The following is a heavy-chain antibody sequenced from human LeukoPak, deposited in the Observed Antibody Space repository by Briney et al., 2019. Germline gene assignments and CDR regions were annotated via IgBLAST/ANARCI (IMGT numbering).Heavy chain of an antibody. CDR1: GFTFSTFS. CDR3: ARYFGDPQGMDV. Sequence: GGSLRLSCAASGFTFSTFSMNWVRQAPGKGLEWFSHISDSSDTIHYADSVKGRFTISRDNAKNSLFLQMNSLRDEDTAVYYCARYFGDPQGMDVWGQGTTVTVSS. D-gene: IGHD3-10*01. CDR2: ISDSSDTI. V-gene: IGHV3-48*02. J-gene: IGHJ6*02.